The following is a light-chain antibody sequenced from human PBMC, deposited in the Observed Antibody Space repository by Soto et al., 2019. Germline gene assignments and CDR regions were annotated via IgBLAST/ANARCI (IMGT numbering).Light chain of an antibody. CDR1: QSISSW. J-gene: IGKJ1*01. CDR3: QQCYMGWT. Sequence: LYTNVGDRVTITCRASQSISSWLAWYQQKPGKAPKLLIYDASSLESGVPSRFSGTGSGTEFTFSITSLQPEVFCSYYCQQCYMGWTFSSETGVDI. V-gene: IGKV1-5*01. CDR2: DAS.